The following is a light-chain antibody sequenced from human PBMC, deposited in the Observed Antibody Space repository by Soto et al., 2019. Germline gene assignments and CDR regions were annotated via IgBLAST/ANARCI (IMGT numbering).Light chain of an antibody. CDR2: EGY. CDR3: CSYAGTGTYVL. CDR1: SSDVGGYSL. Sequence: QSVLTQPASVSGSPGQSITISCTGTSSDVGGYSLLSWFQRHPGEAPKLIIYEGYKRPSGVSSRFSGSKSGNAASLTVSGLQAEDEADYYCCSYAGTGTYVLFGGGTQLTVL. J-gene: IGLJ3*02. V-gene: IGLV2-23*01.